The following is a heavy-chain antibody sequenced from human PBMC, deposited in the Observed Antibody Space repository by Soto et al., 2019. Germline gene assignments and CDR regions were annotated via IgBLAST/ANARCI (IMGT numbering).Heavy chain of an antibody. Sequence: VQLVESGGGVVQPGRSLRLSCAASGFTFSDYPMHWVRQAPGKGLEWVAVVSHDGRNTHYADSVKGRFTISRDSSKNTVSLEMTSLSAEDTAVYYCATGGRQWLVTSDFNYWRQGALVPVPS. V-gene: IGHV3-30*03. CDR2: VSHDGRNT. D-gene: IGHD6-19*01. CDR3: ATGGRQWLVTSDFNY. CDR1: GFTFSDYP. J-gene: IGHJ4*02.